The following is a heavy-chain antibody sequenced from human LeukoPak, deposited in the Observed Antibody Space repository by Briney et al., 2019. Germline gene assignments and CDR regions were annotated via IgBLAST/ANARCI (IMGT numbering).Heavy chain of an antibody. CDR3: ARDSPVWIAALDI. J-gene: IGHJ3*02. CDR1: GFTFSSYS. Sequence: GGSLRLSCAASGFTFSSYSMNWVRQAPGKGLEWVSSISSSSYIYYADSVKGRFTISRDNAKNSLYLQMNSLRAEDTAVYYCARDSPVWIAALDIWGQGTMVTVSS. CDR2: ISSSSYI. D-gene: IGHD2-2*03. V-gene: IGHV3-21*01.